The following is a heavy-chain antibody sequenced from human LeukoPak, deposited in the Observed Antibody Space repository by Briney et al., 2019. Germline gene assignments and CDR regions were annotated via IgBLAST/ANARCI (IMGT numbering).Heavy chain of an antibody. Sequence: SQTLSLTCTLSGGSISSYYSSWIWHPAGKGLEWIGRIYTSGSTNYNPSLKSRVTMSVATSKNQYALELIPVTAADTDVYYCARHPPRDCSSSSCYKKWWDRWGQGAMVTVSS. D-gene: IGHD2-2*02. CDR3: ARHPPRDCSSSSCYKKWWDR. CDR2: IYTSGST. J-gene: IGHJ5*02. CDR1: GGSISSYY. V-gene: IGHV4-4*07.